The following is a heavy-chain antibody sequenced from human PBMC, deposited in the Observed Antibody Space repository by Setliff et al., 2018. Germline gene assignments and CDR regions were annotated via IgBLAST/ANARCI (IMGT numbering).Heavy chain of an antibody. J-gene: IGHJ5*02. D-gene: IGHD2-2*01. CDR2: INTNTGNP. V-gene: IGHV7-4-1*02. CDR1: GYTFTTYA. CDR3: ARDLGYCSRTSCHGDWFDP. Sequence: WASVKVSCKASGYTFTTYAISWMRQAPGQGLEWMGWINTNTGNPSYAQGFTGRFVFSLDTSVSTAYLQISSLKPEDTAVYYCARDLGYCSRTSCHGDWFDPWGQGTLVTVSS.